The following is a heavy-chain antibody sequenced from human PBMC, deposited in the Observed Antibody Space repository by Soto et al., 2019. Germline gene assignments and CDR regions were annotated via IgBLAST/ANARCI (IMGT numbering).Heavy chain of an antibody. Sequence: EVQLVESGGNLVQPGGSLRLSCAASGFTVSTENMSWVRQAPGKGLEWVSIINGGGGTLYADSVKGRFTISRDKSKNTVYLQMNNLRVEDTAVYYCARDPTDYPVNWFDPWGQGTLVTVSS. CDR3: ARDPTDYPVNWFDP. D-gene: IGHD4-17*01. CDR2: INGGGGT. J-gene: IGHJ5*02. V-gene: IGHV3-66*01. CDR1: GFTVSTEN.